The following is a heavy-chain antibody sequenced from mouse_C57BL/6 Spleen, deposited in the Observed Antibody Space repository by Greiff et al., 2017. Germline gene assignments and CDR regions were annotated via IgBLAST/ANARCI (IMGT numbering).Heavy chain of an antibody. V-gene: IGHV1-52*01. J-gene: IGHJ4*01. D-gene: IGHD4-1*01. CDR2: IDPSDSET. Sequence: VQLQQSGAELVRPGSSVKLSCKASGYTFTSYWMHWVKQRPIQGLEWIGNIDPSDSETHYNQKFKDKATLTVDKSSSTAYMQLSSLTSEDSAVYYCARCPNWDPYAMDYWGQGTSVTVSS. CDR1: GYTFTSYW. CDR3: ARCPNWDPYAMDY.